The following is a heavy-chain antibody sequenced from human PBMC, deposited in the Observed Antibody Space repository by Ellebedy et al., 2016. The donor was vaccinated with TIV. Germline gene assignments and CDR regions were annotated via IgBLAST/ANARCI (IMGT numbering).Heavy chain of an antibody. CDR2: IYQDGGVQ. CDR1: GFSFRSYW. V-gene: IGHV3-7*01. D-gene: IGHD4-17*01. J-gene: IGHJ5*02. Sequence: GGSLRLSCAASGFSFRSYWMSWVRQAPGKGLEWVANIYQDGGVQYYVDSVKGRFTISRDNADNSLFLQMNSLRVADTAVYYCARRGSYGDYAVQINSWFDTWGRGTLVAVSS. CDR3: ARRGSYGDYAVQINSWFDT.